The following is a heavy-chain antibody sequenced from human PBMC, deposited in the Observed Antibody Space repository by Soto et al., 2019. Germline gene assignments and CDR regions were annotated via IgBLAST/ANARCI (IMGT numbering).Heavy chain of an antibody. CDR1: GFNFINYN. V-gene: IGHV1-18*01. J-gene: IGHJ5*02. CDR3: ARDVIAADYIRWLDP. Sequence: QVQLVQSGTEVKKPGASVKVSCKASGFNFINYNIIWVRQAPGQGLEWMGWVSGYNGDTRYEQKFQGRVTMTTDTSTTTAYMELRSLRSDDTAVYYCARDVIAADYIRWLDPWGQGTLVIVSS. CDR2: VSGYNGDT. D-gene: IGHD6-13*01.